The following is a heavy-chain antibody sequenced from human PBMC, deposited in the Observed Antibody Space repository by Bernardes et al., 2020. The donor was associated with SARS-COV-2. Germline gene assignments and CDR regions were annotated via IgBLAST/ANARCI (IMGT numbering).Heavy chain of an antibody. J-gene: IGHJ2*01. CDR3: VKVSVAAGSFWSFDL. V-gene: IGHV3-9*01. D-gene: IGHD6-13*01. CDR2: IEWNSRDI. CDR1: GFNFDDHA. Sequence: GGSLRLSCSASGFNFDDHAMHWVRQAPGKGLEWVSGIEWNSRDIFYADSVKGRFTISRDNAKNSLYLQMNSLRAEDTAFYYCVKVSVAAGSFWSFDLWGRGTLVTVSS.